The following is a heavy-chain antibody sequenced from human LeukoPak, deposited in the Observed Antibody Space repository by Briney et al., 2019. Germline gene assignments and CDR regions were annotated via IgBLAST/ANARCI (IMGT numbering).Heavy chain of an antibody. Sequence: GSLRLSCAASGFTVSSNYMSWVRQAPGKGLEWVSVIYSGGSTYYADSVKGRFTISRDNSKNTLYLQMNSLRAGDTAVYYCARVSSGYDAFDIWGQGTMVTVSS. CDR1: GFTVSSNY. CDR2: IYSGGST. D-gene: IGHD3-3*01. J-gene: IGHJ3*02. CDR3: ARVSSGYDAFDI. V-gene: IGHV3-66*01.